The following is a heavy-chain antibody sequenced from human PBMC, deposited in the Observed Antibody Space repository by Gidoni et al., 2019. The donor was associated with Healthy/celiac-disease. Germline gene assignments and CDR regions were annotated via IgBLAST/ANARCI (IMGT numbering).Heavy chain of an antibody. D-gene: IGHD4-4*01. CDR2: IYPGNSDT. CDR1: GSSFTSYW. CDR3: ARRRIIMTTVTTGWAFDI. V-gene: IGHV5-51*01. Sequence: EVQLVQSGAEVKKPGESLKISCKGSGSSFTSYWIGWVRQMPGKGLEWMGIIYPGNSDTRYSPSFQGQVTISDDKSISTAYLQWSSLKASDTAMYYCARRRIIMTTVTTGWAFDIWGQGTMVTVSS. J-gene: IGHJ3*02.